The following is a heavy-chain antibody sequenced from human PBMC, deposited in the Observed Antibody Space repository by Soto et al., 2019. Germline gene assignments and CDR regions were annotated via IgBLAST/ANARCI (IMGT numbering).Heavy chain of an antibody. V-gene: IGHV1-69*01. J-gene: IGHJ6*02. Sequence: QVQLVQSGAEVKKPGSSVKVSCKASGGTFSSYAISWVRQAPGQGLEWMGGIIPIFGTANYAQKFQGRVTITADESTSTAYMELSSLRSEDTAVYYCARVVVVPAARGYYYYGMDVWGQGTTVTVSS. CDR3: ARVVVVPAARGYYYYGMDV. CDR1: GGTFSSYA. D-gene: IGHD2-2*01. CDR2: IIPIFGTA.